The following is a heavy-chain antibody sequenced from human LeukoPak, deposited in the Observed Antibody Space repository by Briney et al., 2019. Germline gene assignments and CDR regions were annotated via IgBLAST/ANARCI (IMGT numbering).Heavy chain of an antibody. J-gene: IGHJ3*02. CDR1: GGTFSSYA. D-gene: IGHD3-22*01. CDR2: IIPIFGTA. Sequence: SVKVSCKASGGTFSSYAISWVRQAPGQGLEWMGGIIPIFGTANYAQKFQGRVTITADKSTSTAYMELSSLRSEDTAVYYCARARYYYDSSGGPGHAFDIWGQGTMVTVSS. CDR3: ARARYYYDSSGGPGHAFDI. V-gene: IGHV1-69*06.